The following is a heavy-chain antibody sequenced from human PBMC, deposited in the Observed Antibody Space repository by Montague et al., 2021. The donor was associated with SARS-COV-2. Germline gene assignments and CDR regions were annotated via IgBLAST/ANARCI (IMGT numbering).Heavy chain of an antibody. CDR1: GDSFTSRTYS. CDR2: MYNNGCP. CDR3: AKKKYYYDSGALYGWFDP. V-gene: IGHV4-39*01. Sequence: SETLSLTCTASGDSFTSRTYSRGWTRQPPAKGPAWIGYMYNNGCPHFNTSLKSRAAMSVDSSKNQFSLKLSSVTAADTAVYFCAKKKYYYDSGALYGWFDPSDPVALVTVSS. D-gene: IGHD3-22*01. J-gene: IGHJ5*02.